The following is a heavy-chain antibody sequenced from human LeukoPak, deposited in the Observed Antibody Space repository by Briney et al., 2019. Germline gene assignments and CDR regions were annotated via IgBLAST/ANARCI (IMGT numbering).Heavy chain of an antibody. Sequence: GGSLRLSCAASGFIFSNYGMHWVRQAPGKGLEWVAFIHYDGSNKDYADSVKGRFTISRDNSKNTVSLQMNSLKPEDTALYYCVKDIRRGYNFGYDQFAYWGQGTLVSVPS. J-gene: IGHJ4*02. CDR3: VKDIRRGYNFGYDQFAY. CDR2: IHYDGSNK. D-gene: IGHD5-18*01. V-gene: IGHV3-30*02. CDR1: GFIFSNYG.